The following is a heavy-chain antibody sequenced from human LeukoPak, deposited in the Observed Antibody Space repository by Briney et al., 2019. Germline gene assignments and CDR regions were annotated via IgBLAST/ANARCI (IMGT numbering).Heavy chain of an antibody. CDR3: ARGSVESGYGLDY. V-gene: IGHV3-21*01. CDR2: ITSTSIYI. Sequence: GGSLRLSCVASGFTFSTYSMNWVRQAPGKGLEWVSSITSTSIYIYYIDSVKGRFTISRDNAKNSLYLQMNSLRAEDTAVYYCARGSVESGYGLDYWGQGTLVTVSS. CDR1: GFTFSTYS. J-gene: IGHJ4*02. D-gene: IGHD5-12*01.